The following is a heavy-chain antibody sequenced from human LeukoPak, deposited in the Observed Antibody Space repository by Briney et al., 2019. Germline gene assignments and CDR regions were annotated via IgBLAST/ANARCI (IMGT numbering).Heavy chain of an antibody. CDR1: GFSFSTYW. CDR2: IKRDGSEK. J-gene: IGHJ4*02. D-gene: IGHD3-9*01. Sequence: GGSLRLSCATSGFSFSTYWMSWVRQAPGKGLEWVANIKRDGSEKYYVDSVKGRFTISRDNAKNSLYLEMNSLRAEDTAMCYCARDFEGGDTREYWGQGTLVTVSS. CDR3: ARDFEGGDTREY. V-gene: IGHV3-7*01.